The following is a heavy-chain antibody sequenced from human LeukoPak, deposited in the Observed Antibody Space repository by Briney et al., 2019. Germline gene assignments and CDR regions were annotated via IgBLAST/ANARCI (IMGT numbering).Heavy chain of an antibody. CDR1: GFTFSSYA. V-gene: IGHV3-23*01. J-gene: IGHJ3*02. D-gene: IGHD6-13*01. CDR3: AKSKQLTDAFDI. CDR2: ISGSGGST. Sequence: GGSLRLSCAASGFTFSSYAMHWVRQAPGKGLEWVSAISGSGGSTYYADSVKGRFAISRDNSKNTLYLQMNSLRAEDTAVYYCAKSKQLTDAFDIWGQGTMVTVSS.